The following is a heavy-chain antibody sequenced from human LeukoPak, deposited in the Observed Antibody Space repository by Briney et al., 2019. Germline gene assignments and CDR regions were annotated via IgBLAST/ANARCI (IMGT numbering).Heavy chain of an antibody. D-gene: IGHD3-3*01. CDR2: IYYSGST. CDR3: ARAGYYTRFFDY. V-gene: IGHV4-59*12. J-gene: IGHJ4*02. CDR1: GGSISSYY. Sequence: SETLSLTCTVSGGSISSYYWSWIRQPPGKGLEWIGYIYYSGSTNYNPSLKSRVTISVDTSKNQFSLKLSSVTAADTAVYYCARAGYYTRFFDYWGQGTLVTVSS.